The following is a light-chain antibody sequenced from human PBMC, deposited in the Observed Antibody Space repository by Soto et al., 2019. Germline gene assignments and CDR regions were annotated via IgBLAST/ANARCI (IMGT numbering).Light chain of an antibody. J-gene: IGKJ4*01. CDR2: AAS. Sequence: IVLTQSPGTLYLSPGEGATLSCRASQSINRNFLAWYQQKRGQVPRLLIYAASIRATGIPDRFSGSGSGTDFTLTISRLEPEDFAVYYCQQYGSSPHFGGGTKVDIK. V-gene: IGKV3-20*01. CDR3: QQYGSSPH. CDR1: QSINRNF.